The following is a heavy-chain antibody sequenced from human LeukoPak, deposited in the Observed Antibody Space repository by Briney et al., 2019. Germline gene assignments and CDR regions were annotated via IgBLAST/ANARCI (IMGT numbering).Heavy chain of an antibody. Sequence: GGSLRLSCAASGFTFSSYWMHWVRQAPGKGLVWVSRISSDGSSTSYADSVRGRFTIFRDNAKNTLYLQMNSLGAEDTAVYYCARALPPSVNTPWKWGQGTQVTVSS. D-gene: IGHD1-1*01. J-gene: IGHJ4*02. V-gene: IGHV3-74*01. CDR3: ARALPPSVNTPWK. CDR2: ISSDGSST. CDR1: GFTFSSYW.